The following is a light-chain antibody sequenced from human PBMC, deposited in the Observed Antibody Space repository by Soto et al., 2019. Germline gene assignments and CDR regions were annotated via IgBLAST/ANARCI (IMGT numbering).Light chain of an antibody. CDR1: SSNIGGNS. CDR2: DDN. J-gene: IGLJ1*01. CDR3: GSWDSSLSAYV. V-gene: IGLV1-51*01. Sequence: QSVLTQPPSVSAAPGQKVTISCSGSSSNIGGNSVSWHQRLPGTAPKLLIYDDNKRPSGIPDRFSGSKSGTSATLGITGFQTGDEADYYCGSWDSSLSAYVFGTGTKVTVL.